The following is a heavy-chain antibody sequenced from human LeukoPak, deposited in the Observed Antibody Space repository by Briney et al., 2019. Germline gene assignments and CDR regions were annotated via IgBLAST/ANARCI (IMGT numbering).Heavy chain of an antibody. CDR2: IIPIFGTA. Sequence: GASVKVSCKASGGTFSSYAISWVRQAPGQGLEWMGGIIPIFGTANYAQKFQGRVTITADESTSTAYMELSSLRSEDTAVYYCARGGAAYYYDSSGTRSFDYWGQGTLVTVSS. J-gene: IGHJ4*02. D-gene: IGHD3-22*01. V-gene: IGHV1-69*13. CDR3: ARGGAAYYYDSSGTRSFDY. CDR1: GGTFSSYA.